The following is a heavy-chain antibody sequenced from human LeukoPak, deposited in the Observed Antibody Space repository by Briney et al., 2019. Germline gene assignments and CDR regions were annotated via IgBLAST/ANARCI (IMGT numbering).Heavy chain of an antibody. CDR1: GGSSSTGDLY. CDR2: IYYSGST. V-gene: IGHV4-30-4*01. J-gene: IGHJ4*02. D-gene: IGHD5-24*01. Sequence: SETLSLTCTVSGGSSSTGDLYWSWVRQPPGKGLEWIGNIYYSGSTYYNPSLKSRITISLDTSENQFSLKLRSVTAADTAVYYCARVLGDGYSDYWGQGTLVTVSS. CDR3: ARVLGDGYSDY.